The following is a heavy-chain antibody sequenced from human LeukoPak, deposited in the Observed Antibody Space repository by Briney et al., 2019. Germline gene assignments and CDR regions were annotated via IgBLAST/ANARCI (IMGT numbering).Heavy chain of an antibody. CDR2: INHSGST. J-gene: IGHJ4*02. CDR3: ARRRGYSYGFGY. D-gene: IGHD5-18*01. Sequence: SETLSLTCAVYGGSFSGYYWSWIRQPPGKGLEWIGEINHSGSTNYNPSLKSRVTISVDTSKNQFSLKLSSVTAADTAVCYCARRRGYSYGFGYWGQGTLVTVSS. CDR1: GGSFSGYY. V-gene: IGHV4-34*01.